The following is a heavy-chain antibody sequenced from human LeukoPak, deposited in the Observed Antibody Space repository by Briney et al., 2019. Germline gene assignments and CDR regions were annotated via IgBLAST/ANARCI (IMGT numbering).Heavy chain of an antibody. D-gene: IGHD2-2*01. V-gene: IGHV4-34*01. Sequence: SETLSLTCAAYGLSFSGYYWSWIRQPPGKGLGWVGEINHSGSTNYNPSLKSRVTISVDTSKNQFSLKLSSVNAADTAVYYCARGLAYCSSTSCRAGYGYWGQGTLVTVSS. CDR1: GLSFSGYY. CDR2: INHSGST. J-gene: IGHJ4*02. CDR3: ARGLAYCSSTSCRAGYGY.